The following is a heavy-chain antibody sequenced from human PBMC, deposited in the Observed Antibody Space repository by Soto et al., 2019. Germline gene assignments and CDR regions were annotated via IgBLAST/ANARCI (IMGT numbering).Heavy chain of an antibody. J-gene: IGHJ6*02. CDR3: ARSGGGSSSWYSMNSDYYGMDV. CDR2: ISSSSSYI. Sequence: GGSLRLSCAASGFTFSSYSMNWVRQAPGKGLEWVSSISSSSSYIYYADSVKGRFTISRDNAKNSLYLQMNSLRAEDTAVYYCARSGGGSSSWYSMNSDYYGMDVWGQGTTVTVSS. D-gene: IGHD6-13*01. CDR1: GFTFSSYS. V-gene: IGHV3-21*01.